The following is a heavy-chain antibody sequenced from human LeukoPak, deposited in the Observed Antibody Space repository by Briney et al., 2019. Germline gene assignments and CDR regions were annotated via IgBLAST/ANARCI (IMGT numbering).Heavy chain of an antibody. Sequence: SETLSLTCAVYGGSFSGYYWSWIRQPPGKGLEWIGEINHSGSTNYNPSLKSRVTISVDTSKNQFSLKLSSVTAADTAVYYCARGVLWFGELLTYYFDYWGQGTLVTVSS. D-gene: IGHD3-10*01. CDR2: INHSGST. J-gene: IGHJ4*02. CDR3: ARGVLWFGELLTYYFDY. V-gene: IGHV4-34*01. CDR1: GGSFSGYY.